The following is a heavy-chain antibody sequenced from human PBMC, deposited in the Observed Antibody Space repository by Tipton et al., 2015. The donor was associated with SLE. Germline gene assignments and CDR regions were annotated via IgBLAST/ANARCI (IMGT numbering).Heavy chain of an antibody. CDR3: AKAHCSGGSCYSTVDY. CDR2: ISGSGGST. CDR1: GFTFSSYA. J-gene: IGHJ4*02. Sequence: SLRLSCAASGFTFSSYAMSWVRQAPGKGLEWVSAISGSGGSTYYADSVKGRFTISRDNSKNTLYLQMNSLRAEDTAVYYCAKAHCSGGSCYSTVDYWGQGTLVTVSS. D-gene: IGHD2-15*01. V-gene: IGHV3-23*01.